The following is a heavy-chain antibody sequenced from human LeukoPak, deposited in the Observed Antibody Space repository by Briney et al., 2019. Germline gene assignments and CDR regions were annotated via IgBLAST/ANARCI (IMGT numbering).Heavy chain of an antibody. D-gene: IGHD2/OR15-2a*01. Sequence: GGSLRLSCAASGFTFSSYAMHWVRQAPGKGLEWVAVISYDGSNKYYADSVKGRFTISRDNSKNTLYLQMNSLRAEDTAVYYCARWGTLQGYYYSGMDVWGQGTTVTVSS. J-gene: IGHJ6*02. CDR3: ARWGTLQGYYYSGMDV. CDR2: ISYDGSNK. V-gene: IGHV3-30*04. CDR1: GFTFSSYA.